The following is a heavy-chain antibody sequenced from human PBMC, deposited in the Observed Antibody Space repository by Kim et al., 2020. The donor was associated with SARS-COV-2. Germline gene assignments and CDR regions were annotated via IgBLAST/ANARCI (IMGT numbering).Heavy chain of an antibody. CDR3: ASDPGTTNYYYGMDV. D-gene: IGHD1-7*01. V-gene: IGHV3-53*01. CDR2: IYGARST. Sequence: GGSLRISCAASGFNVGDKYMNWVRQSPGKGLEWVSVIYGARSTFYADSVKGRFTISRDNTKNTVNLEMNSLRVEDTAVYYCASDPGTTNYYYGMDVWGQG. CDR1: GFNVGDKY. J-gene: IGHJ6*02.